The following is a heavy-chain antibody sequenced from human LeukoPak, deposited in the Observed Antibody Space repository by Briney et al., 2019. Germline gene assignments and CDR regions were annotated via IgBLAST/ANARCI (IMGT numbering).Heavy chain of an antibody. V-gene: IGHV4-39*07. Sequence: SETLSLTCTVSGGSISSSSYYWGWIRQPPGKGLGWIGSIYYSGSTYYNPSLESRVTISVDTSKNQFSLKLSSVTAADTAVYYCARIQYYYYYMDVWGKGTTVTVSS. J-gene: IGHJ6*03. CDR1: GGSISSSSYY. CDR3: ARIQYYYYYMDV. CDR2: IYYSGST. D-gene: IGHD5-18*01.